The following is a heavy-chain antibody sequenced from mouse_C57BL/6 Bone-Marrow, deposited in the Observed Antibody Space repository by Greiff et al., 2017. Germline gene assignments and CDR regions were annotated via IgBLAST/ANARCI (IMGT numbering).Heavy chain of an antibody. J-gene: IGHJ2*01. D-gene: IGHD4-1*01. CDR1: GFNIKDYY. CDR3: ARNGKYYFDY. CDR2: IDPEDGET. V-gene: IGHV14-2*01. Sequence: VQLKESGAELVKPGASVKLSCTASGFNIKDYYMHWVKQRTEQGLEWIGRIDPEDGETKYAPKFPGKAPITADTSSNPAYLQHSSMTSEDTAVYYCARNGKYYFDYWGQGTTLTVSS.